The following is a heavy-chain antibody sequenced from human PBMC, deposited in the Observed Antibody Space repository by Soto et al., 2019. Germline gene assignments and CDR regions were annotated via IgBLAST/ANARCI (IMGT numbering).Heavy chain of an antibody. Sequence: QVQVVESGGGVVQPGRSLRLSCVASGFTFSNFGMHWVRQAPGKGLEWVAVIWHDGKNKYYADSAEGRFTVSRDNSKNTLYLQMNSLTAEHTAVYYCARDPGQDEAMDYWGQGTLVTVSS. V-gene: IGHV3-33*01. CDR2: IWHDGKNK. CDR1: GFTFSNFG. CDR3: ARDPGQDEAMDY. J-gene: IGHJ4*02.